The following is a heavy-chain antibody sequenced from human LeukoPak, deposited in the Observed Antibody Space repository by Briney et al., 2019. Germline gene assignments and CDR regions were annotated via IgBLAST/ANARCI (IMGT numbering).Heavy chain of an antibody. CDR3: ARDCSSTRCQGPVFDD. D-gene: IGHD2-2*01. CDR2: IHPSGGNT. CDR1: GYTFTSNY. V-gene: IGHV1-46*01. Sequence: ASVKVSCKASGYTFTSNYMHWVRQAPGQGLEWMGIIHPSGGNTNYAQKFQGRVAMTRDTSTSTVYMELSSLRSEDTAIYYCARDCSSTRCQGPVFDDWGQGTLVTVSS. J-gene: IGHJ4*02.